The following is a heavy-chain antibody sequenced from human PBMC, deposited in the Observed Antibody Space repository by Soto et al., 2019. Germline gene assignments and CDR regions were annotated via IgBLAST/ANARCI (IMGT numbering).Heavy chain of an antibody. Sequence: QLQESGPGVVKPSETLSLTCTVSGGSISSGFYYWGWIRQPPGQGLEWIGSRLSSGITYYNPPPKCRVTITVETSKSPSALSLSSVTAAGTAVHYCARPTPGRGGGARFDPCGQGTLVTVAS. CDR3: ARPTPGRGGGARFDP. D-gene: IGHD2-21*01. V-gene: IGHV4-39*01. J-gene: IGHJ5*02. CDR2: RLSSGIT. CDR1: GGSISSGFYY.